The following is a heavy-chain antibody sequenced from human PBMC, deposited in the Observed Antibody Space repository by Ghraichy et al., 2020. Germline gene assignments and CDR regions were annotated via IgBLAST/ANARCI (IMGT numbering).Heavy chain of an antibody. D-gene: IGHD3-10*01. J-gene: IGHJ4*02. Sequence: SETLSLTCTVSGGSISSSSYYWGWIRQPPGKGLEWIGSIYYSGSTYYNPSLKSRVTISVDTSKNQFSLKLSSVTAADTAVYYCARRGRDLLLPMGYYFDYWGQGTLVTVSS. CDR2: IYYSGST. V-gene: IGHV4-39*01. CDR3: ARRGRDLLLPMGYYFDY. CDR1: GGSISSSSYY.